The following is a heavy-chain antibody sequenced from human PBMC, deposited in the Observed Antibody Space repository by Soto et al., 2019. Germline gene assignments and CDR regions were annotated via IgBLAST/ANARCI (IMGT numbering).Heavy chain of an antibody. CDR3: ARGGKNYAGEFNY. J-gene: IGHJ4*02. Sequence: PSETLSLTCTVSGGSVSPDYWDWIRQPPGKGLEWIGYIYYSGSTNYNPSLKSRVTISIDTSKNQFSLKLSSVTAADTAVYYCARGGKNYAGEFNYWGKGTLVTASS. V-gene: IGHV4-59*02. CDR1: GGSVSPDY. CDR2: IYYSGST. D-gene: IGHD1-7*01.